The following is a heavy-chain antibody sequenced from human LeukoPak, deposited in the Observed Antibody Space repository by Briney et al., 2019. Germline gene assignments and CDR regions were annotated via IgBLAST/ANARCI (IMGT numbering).Heavy chain of an antibody. D-gene: IGHD2-15*01. CDR1: GGSISSSSYY. J-gene: IGHJ4*02. CDR3: ARHWGLVDIVVVVAATIDY. CDR2: IYYSGST. Sequence: PSETLSLTCTVSGGSISSSSYYWGWIRQPPGKGLEWIGSIYYSGSTYYNPSLKSRVTISVDTSKNQFSLKLSSVTAAEAALYDCARHWGLVDIVVVVAATIDYWGQGTLVTV. V-gene: IGHV4-39*01.